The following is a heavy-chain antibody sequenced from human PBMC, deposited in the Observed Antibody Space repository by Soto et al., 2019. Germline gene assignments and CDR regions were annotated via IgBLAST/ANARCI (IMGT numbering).Heavy chain of an antibody. Sequence: GGSLRLSCAASGFTFSSYGMHWVRQAPGKGLEWVAVIWYDGSNKYYADSVKGRFTISRDNSKNTLYLQMNSLRAEDTAVYYCARDTIYCSGGSCYFDYWGQGTLVTVSS. CDR3: ARDTIYCSGGSCYFDY. CDR1: GFTFSSYG. CDR2: IWYDGSNK. V-gene: IGHV3-33*01. D-gene: IGHD2-15*01. J-gene: IGHJ4*02.